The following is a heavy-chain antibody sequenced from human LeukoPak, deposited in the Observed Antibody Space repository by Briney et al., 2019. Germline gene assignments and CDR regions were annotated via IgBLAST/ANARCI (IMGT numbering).Heavy chain of an antibody. CDR3: AKGFGSLEGNDKQNPNYFDY. D-gene: IGHD3-16*02. CDR2: ISGSGGST. Sequence: GGSLRLSCAASGFTFSSYAMSWVRQAPGKGLEWVSAISGSGGSTYYADSVKGRFTISRDNSKNTLYLQMNSLRAEDTAVYDCAKGFGSLEGNDKQNPNYFDYWGQGTLVTVSS. V-gene: IGHV3-23*01. J-gene: IGHJ4*02. CDR1: GFTFSSYA.